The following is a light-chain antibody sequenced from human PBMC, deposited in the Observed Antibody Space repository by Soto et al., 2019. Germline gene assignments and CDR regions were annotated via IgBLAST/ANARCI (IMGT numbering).Light chain of an antibody. Sequence: EIVMTQSPATLSVSPGERATLSCRASQSVSNNYLAWYQQKPGQAPRLLIYGASNRATGIPDRFSGSGSGTDFTLTISRLEPEDFAVYYCQQYGSSGTFGQGSIVDI. V-gene: IGKV3-20*01. J-gene: IGKJ1*01. CDR3: QQYGSSGT. CDR1: QSVSNNY. CDR2: GAS.